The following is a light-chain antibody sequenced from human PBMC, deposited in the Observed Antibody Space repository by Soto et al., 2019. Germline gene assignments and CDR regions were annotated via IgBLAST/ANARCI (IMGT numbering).Light chain of an antibody. Sequence: EIVLTQSPGTLSLSPGERATLSCRASRSLSSSYVVWYQQKPGQPPRLLIYAASRRATGIPDSFSGSASATEYTSTLRRLEAEDFAVYYCQPQATFGQGTKLEIK. CDR1: RSLSSSY. V-gene: IGKV3-20*01. J-gene: IGKJ2*01. CDR3: QPQAT. CDR2: AAS.